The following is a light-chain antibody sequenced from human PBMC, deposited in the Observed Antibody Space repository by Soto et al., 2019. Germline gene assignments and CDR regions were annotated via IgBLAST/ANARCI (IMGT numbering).Light chain of an antibody. V-gene: IGKV3-15*01. CDR3: QQYNIWPLT. CDR2: GAS. CDR1: QSVSSN. Sequence: EIVMTQSPATLSVSPGERATLSCRASQSVSSNLAWYQQKPGQAPMLLIYGASTRATGIPARFSGSGSGTEFTLTISSLQSEDFAVYYCQQYNIWPLTFGPGTKVDIK. J-gene: IGKJ3*01.